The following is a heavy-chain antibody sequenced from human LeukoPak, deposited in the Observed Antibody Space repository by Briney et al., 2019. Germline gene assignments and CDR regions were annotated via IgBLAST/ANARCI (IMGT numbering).Heavy chain of an antibody. CDR2: VSYSGTT. Sequence: PSGTLSLTCAVSGASLSSSHWWSWVRQPPGKGLEWIGQVSYSGTTNYNASLKSRVTISLDKSKNQFSLKMNSVTAADTAVYFCAKETDYSDPNWFDPWGQGTLVIVSS. CDR1: GASLSSSHW. V-gene: IGHV4-4*02. J-gene: IGHJ5*02. CDR3: AKETDYSDPNWFDP. D-gene: IGHD4-11*01.